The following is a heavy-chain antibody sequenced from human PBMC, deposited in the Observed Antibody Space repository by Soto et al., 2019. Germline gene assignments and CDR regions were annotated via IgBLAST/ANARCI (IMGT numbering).Heavy chain of an antibody. CDR2: INPSSGST. CDR1: GYTFTYYY. V-gene: IGHV1-46*01. D-gene: IGHD3-10*01. Sequence: GASVKVSCKASGYTFTYYYVHWVRHAPGQGLEWMGIINPSSGSTTYAQKFQGRVTMTRDMSTSTVYMELSSLRSEDTAVFYCASEYIYGQNAVFDYWGQGTLVTVSS. J-gene: IGHJ4*02. CDR3: ASEYIYGQNAVFDY.